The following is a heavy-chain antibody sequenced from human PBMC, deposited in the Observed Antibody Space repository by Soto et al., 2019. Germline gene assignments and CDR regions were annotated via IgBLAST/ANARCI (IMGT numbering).Heavy chain of an antibody. Sequence: SEPLSLTCTVSGGSISSSSCYWGWIRQPPGKGLEWIGNIYYSGYTYYNPSLKSRVTISVDTSKNQFSLKLSSVTAADTAVYYCARLGSIPADYFDYWGQGTLVTVSS. V-gene: IGHV4-39*01. CDR1: GGSISSSSCY. CDR2: IYYSGYT. CDR3: ARLGSIPADYFDY. D-gene: IGHD6-25*01. J-gene: IGHJ4*02.